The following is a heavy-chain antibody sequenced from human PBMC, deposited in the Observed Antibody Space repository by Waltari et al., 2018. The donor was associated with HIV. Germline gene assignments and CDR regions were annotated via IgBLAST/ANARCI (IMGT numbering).Heavy chain of an antibody. CDR3: AKGTAEYYGSGRLGV. D-gene: IGHD3-10*01. V-gene: IGHV3-9*01. Sequence: EVQLVESVGGLVPPGRSLRLSCAPSGFTFDDYALPWVRQAPGKGLEWVTGISWNSGSIGYADSVKGRFTISRDNAKNSLYLQMNSLRAEDTALYYCAKGTAEYYGSGRLGVWGQGTTVTVSS. CDR2: ISWNSGSI. CDR1: GFTFDDYA. J-gene: IGHJ6*02.